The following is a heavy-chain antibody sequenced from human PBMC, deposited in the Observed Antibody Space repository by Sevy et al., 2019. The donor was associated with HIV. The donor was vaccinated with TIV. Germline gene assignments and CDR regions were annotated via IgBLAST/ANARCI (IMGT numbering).Heavy chain of an antibody. D-gene: IGHD3-10*01. Sequence: GGSLRLSCVASGFTITGYVLTWVRQTPGKGLEGVSSISFGCDRTYYTDPVKGRFTISRDNSRNTGYLQMNSLRAEDTAVYYCAKIKDYGIESFYYGMDVWGQGTTVTVSS. CDR3: AKIKDYGIESFYYGMDV. V-gene: IGHV3-23*01. CDR1: GFTITGYV. J-gene: IGHJ6*02. CDR2: ISFGCDRT.